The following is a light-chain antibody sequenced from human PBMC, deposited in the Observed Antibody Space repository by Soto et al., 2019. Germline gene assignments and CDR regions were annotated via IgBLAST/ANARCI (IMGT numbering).Light chain of an antibody. Sequence: SALTQPPPASGSPAQSATISSTGTSSDVGGYNYVSWYQQHPGKAPKLMIYEVSKRPSGVPDRFSGSKSGNTASLTVSGLQAEDEADYYCSSYAGSNNYVFGTGTKVTVL. V-gene: IGLV2-8*01. CDR1: SSDVGGYNY. CDR2: EVS. CDR3: SSYAGSNNYV. J-gene: IGLJ1*01.